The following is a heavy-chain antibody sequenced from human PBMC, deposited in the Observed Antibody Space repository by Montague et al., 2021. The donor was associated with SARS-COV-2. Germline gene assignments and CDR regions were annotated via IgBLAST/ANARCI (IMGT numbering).Heavy chain of an antibody. CDR2: ISSSGSTI. J-gene: IGHJ6*02. V-gene: IGHV3-48*03. CDR1: GFTFSNYE. D-gene: IGHD3-10*01. Sequence: SLRLCAASGFTFSNYEMNWVRQAPGKGLEWVLYISSSGSTIYYADSVKGRFTISRDNAQNSLYLQMNSLRAEDTGVYYCARDRGYGDFYYYGMDVWGQGTTVTVSS. CDR3: ARDRGYGDFYYYGMDV.